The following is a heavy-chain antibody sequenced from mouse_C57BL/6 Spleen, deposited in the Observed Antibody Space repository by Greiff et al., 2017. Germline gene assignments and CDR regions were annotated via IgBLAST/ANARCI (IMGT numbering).Heavy chain of an antibody. J-gene: IGHJ4*01. CDR3: ARNPDGYYEGYYAMDY. V-gene: IGHV3-6*01. CDR1: GYSITSGYY. Sequence: EVKLLESGPGLVKPSQSLSLTCSVTGYSITSGYYWNWIRQFPGNKLEWMGYISYDGSDNYNPSLKNRISITRDTSKNQFFLKLNSVTTEDTATYYCARNPDGYYEGYYAMDYWGQGTSVTVSS. CDR2: ISYDGSD. D-gene: IGHD2-3*01.